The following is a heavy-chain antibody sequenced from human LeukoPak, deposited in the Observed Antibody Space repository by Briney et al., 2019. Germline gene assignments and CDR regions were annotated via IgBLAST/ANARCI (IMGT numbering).Heavy chain of an antibody. CDR2: INPSGGST. CDR3: ASTGYCSGGSCYAGTDAFDI. J-gene: IGHJ3*02. Sequence: ASVKVSCKASGYTFTSYYMHWVRQAPGQGLEWMGIINPSGGSTSYARKFQGRVTMTRDTSTSTVYMELSSLRSEDTAVYYCASTGYCSGGSCYAGTDAFDIWGQGTMVTVSS. D-gene: IGHD2-15*01. V-gene: IGHV1-46*01. CDR1: GYTFTSYY.